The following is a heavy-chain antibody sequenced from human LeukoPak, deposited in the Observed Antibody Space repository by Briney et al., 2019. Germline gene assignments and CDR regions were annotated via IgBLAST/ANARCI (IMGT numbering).Heavy chain of an antibody. J-gene: IGHJ4*02. D-gene: IGHD2-8*01. CDR3: ARNGLAANGYFDY. Sequence: GGSLRLSCAASGCTFSSYEMNWVRKAPGKGLEWVSYISSSGSTIYYADSVKGRFTISRDNAKNSLYLQMNSLRAEDTAVYYCARNGLAANGYFDYWGQGTLVTVSS. CDR1: GCTFSSYE. V-gene: IGHV3-48*03. CDR2: ISSSGSTI.